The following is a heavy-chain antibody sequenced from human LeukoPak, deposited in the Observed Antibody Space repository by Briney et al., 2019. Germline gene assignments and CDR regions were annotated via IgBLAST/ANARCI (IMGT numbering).Heavy chain of an antibody. J-gene: IGHJ4*02. CDR1: GFTFSNDT. D-gene: IGHD3-22*01. CDR3: ERDGDSSAYHYFDY. V-gene: IGHV3-21*01. Sequence: GGSLRLSCAASGFTFSNDTMNWVRQAPGKGLEWVSSISGSGTFIYDADSMKGRFTISRDNVRNSLYLQMNSLRVDDTAVYYCERDGDSSAYHYFDYWGQGTLVTVSS. CDR2: ISGSGTFI.